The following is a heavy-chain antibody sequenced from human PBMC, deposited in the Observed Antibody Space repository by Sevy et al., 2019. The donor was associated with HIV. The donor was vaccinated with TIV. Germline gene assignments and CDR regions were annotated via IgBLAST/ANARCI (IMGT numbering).Heavy chain of an antibody. CDR3: ARAYSSGWYDY. V-gene: IGHV3-13*01. J-gene: IGHJ4*02. CDR1: GFTFSSYD. CDR2: IGTAGDT. Sequence: GGSLRLSCAASGFTFSSYDMHWVRQATGKGLEWVSAIGTAGDTYYPGSVKGRFAISRENAKNSLYLQINSLRVGDTAVYYCARAYSSGWYDYWGQGTLVTVSS. D-gene: IGHD6-19*01.